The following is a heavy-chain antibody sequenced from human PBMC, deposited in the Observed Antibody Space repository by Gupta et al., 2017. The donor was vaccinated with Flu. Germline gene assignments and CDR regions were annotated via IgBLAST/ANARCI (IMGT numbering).Heavy chain of an antibody. Sequence: LPLTCTVSGDSISRSSYYWSWIRQPPGKGLEWIGRIYDSGDTFYNPSLKSRVSISVDSANNQFSLKLSSVTAADTAVYYCAKHHHYWGQGTLVTVSS. CDR1: GDSISRSSYY. V-gene: IGHV4-39*01. J-gene: IGHJ4*02. CDR3: AKHHHY. CDR2: IYDSGDT.